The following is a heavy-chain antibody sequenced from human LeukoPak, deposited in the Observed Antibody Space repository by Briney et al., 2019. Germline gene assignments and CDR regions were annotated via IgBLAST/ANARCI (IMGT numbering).Heavy chain of an antibody. V-gene: IGHV3-23*01. CDR2: ITGSGSNT. CDR1: GFTVSSNH. J-gene: IGHJ5*02. D-gene: IGHD5-24*01. Sequence: PGGSLRLSCAASGFTVSSNHMSWVRQAPGKGLEWVSAITGSGSNTYSADSVKGRFTISRDNSKSTLYLQMNSLRAEDTAVYYCSKGGMATMYNWFDPWGQGTLVTVSS. CDR3: SKGGMATMYNWFDP.